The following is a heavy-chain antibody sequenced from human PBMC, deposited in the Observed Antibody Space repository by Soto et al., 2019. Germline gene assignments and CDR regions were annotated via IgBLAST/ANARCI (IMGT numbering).Heavy chain of an antibody. CDR3: ARDDGTLAGSYFDF. D-gene: IGHD6-19*01. J-gene: IGHJ4*02. V-gene: IGHV1-2*02. CDR1: GYTFTDYY. Sequence: QVQLVQSGAEVEKPGASVKVSCKTSGYTFTDYYIHWVRRAPGQGLEWMGWINSNSGATRSAQRFQDRVTMTRDTSITTAYLELNRLTSDDTAVYYFARDDGTLAGSYFDFWGQGTLITVSA. CDR2: INSNSGAT.